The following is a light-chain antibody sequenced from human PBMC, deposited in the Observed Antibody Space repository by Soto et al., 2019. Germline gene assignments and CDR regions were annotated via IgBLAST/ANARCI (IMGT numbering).Light chain of an antibody. Sequence: PATLSSFPGDRVTLSCRASQYINTRLAWYQHRPGQAPRLLIYQTSIRAAGIPARFSASGTGTDFTLTLSDVQPEDFAVYYGHQRQRWPWTFCQGTKVGIK. CDR2: QTS. CDR3: HQRQRWPWT. CDR1: QYINTR. V-gene: IGKV3D-11*01. J-gene: IGKJ1*01.